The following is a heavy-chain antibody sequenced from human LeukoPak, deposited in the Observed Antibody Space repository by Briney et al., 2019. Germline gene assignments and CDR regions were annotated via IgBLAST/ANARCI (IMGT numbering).Heavy chain of an antibody. D-gene: IGHD4-17*01. J-gene: IGHJ4*02. CDR3: ARANNWDYALGY. CDR2: ISTGNGNT. V-gene: IGHV1-18*01. CDR1: GDTFIRYG. Sequence: ASVKVSCKASGDTFIRYGISWVRQAPGQGLEWMGWISTGNGNTNYGQKFQGRVTMTTDTSTATVYMDLRSLRSDDTAMYYCARANNWDYALGYWGQGTLVTVS.